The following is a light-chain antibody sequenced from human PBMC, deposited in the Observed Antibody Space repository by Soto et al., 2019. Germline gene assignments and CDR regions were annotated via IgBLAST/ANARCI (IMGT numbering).Light chain of an antibody. V-gene: IGLV2-8*01. CDR3: SSYAGSNNFV. J-gene: IGLJ2*01. Sequence: QSALTQPPSASGSPGQSVTISCTGTSGDVGVYNYVSWYQQHPGKAPKLMIYEVTKRPSGVPDRFSGSKSGNTASLTVSGLQAEDEADYYCSSYAGSNNFVFGGGTKVTVL. CDR1: SGDVGVYNY. CDR2: EVT.